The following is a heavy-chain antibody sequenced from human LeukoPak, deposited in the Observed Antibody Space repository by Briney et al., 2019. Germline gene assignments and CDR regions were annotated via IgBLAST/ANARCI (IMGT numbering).Heavy chain of an antibody. Sequence: GASVKVSCKASGYTFSGYYIHWVRQAPGQGLEWMGWINPNSGATNYAQKFQGRVTMTRDTSITTAYMELSRLTSDDTAIYYCARIMEYYDFTPRGFDIWGQGTMVAVSS. V-gene: IGHV1-2*02. CDR3: ARIMEYYDFTPRGFDI. CDR1: GYTFSGYY. CDR2: INPNSGAT. D-gene: IGHD3/OR15-3a*01. J-gene: IGHJ3*02.